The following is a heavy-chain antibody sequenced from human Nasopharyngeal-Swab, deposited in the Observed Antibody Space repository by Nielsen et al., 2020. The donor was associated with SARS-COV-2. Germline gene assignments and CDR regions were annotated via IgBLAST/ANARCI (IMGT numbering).Heavy chain of an antibody. CDR3: AREGGLLWFGESPEGGWFDP. CDR2: ISSSGSTI. CDR1: GFTFSSYE. J-gene: IGHJ5*02. D-gene: IGHD3-10*01. V-gene: IGHV3-48*03. Sequence: GGSLRLSCAASGFTFSSYEMNWVRQAPGKGLEWVSYISSSGSTIYYADSVKGRFTISRDNAKNSLYLQMNSLRAEDTAVYYCAREGGLLWFGESPEGGWFDPWGQGTLVTVS.